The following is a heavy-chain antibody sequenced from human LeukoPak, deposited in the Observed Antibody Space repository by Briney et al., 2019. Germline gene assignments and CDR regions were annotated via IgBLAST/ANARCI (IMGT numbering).Heavy chain of an antibody. Sequence: SETLSLTCGMCGGSLSGYYWSWIRQSPDGVLEWIGEINHSGSINDNPSLKSRVTMSVDTSKNQFSLRLTSLTAADTAVYYCARRRWSSSSVIGYWSRGTRVTVSS. D-gene: IGHD6-6*01. V-gene: IGHV4-34*01. CDR3: ARRRWSSSSVIGY. J-gene: IGHJ4*02. CDR1: GGSLSGYY. CDR2: INHSGSI.